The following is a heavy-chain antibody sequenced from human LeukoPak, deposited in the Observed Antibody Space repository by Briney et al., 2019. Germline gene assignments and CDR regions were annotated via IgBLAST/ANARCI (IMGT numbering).Heavy chain of an antibody. D-gene: IGHD3-3*01. J-gene: IGHJ4*02. CDR3: ARHSAYYDFWSGYSTFDY. CDR2: IYYSGST. V-gene: IGHV4-39*01. CDR1: GGSISSSSYY. Sequence: SETLSLTCTVSGGSISSSSYYWGWIRQPPGKGLEWIGSIYYSGSTYYNPSLKSRVTISVDTSKKQFSLKLSSVTAADTAVYYCARHSAYYDFWSGYSTFDYWGQGTLVTVSS.